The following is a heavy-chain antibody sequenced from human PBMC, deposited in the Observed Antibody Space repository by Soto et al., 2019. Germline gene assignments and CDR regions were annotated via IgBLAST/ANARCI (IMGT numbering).Heavy chain of an antibody. CDR1: GGSITSGHW. J-gene: IGHJ4*03. CDR3: ATREARTGGPV. V-gene: IGHV4-4*02. D-gene: IGHD2-8*02. Sequence: QVQLQESGPGLVESSGTLSLTCAVYGGSITSGHWWTWVRQSPGKGLEWIGEISLNGEINYSPSLQSRVTVSMDMSRNHLSLRLTSVTAAATAVYYCATREARTGGPVWGRGTVVTVSS. CDR2: ISLNGEI.